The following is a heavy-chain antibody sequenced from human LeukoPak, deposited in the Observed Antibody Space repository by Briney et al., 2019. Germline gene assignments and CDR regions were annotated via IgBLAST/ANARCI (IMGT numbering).Heavy chain of an antibody. J-gene: IGHJ6*04. CDR3: GRDNNYKVDV. V-gene: IGHV3-74*01. Sequence: QPGGSLTLSCAASGFIFSNYWMLWVRQAPGKGLVWVSNIKSDGSITSYADSVKGRFTISRDNAKNILYLQMNSLRAEDTAVYYCGRDNNYKVDVWGKGTTVTVSS. CDR2: IKSDGSIT. D-gene: IGHD4-11*01. CDR1: GFIFSNYW.